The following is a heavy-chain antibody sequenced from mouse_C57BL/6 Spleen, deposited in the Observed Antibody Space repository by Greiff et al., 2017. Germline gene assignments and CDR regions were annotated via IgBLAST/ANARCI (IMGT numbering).Heavy chain of an antibody. CDR1: GYTFTSYG. D-gene: IGHD2-3*01. CDR2: IYPRSGNT. J-gene: IGHJ3*01. CDR3: ARLYDFFAY. Sequence: QVQLQQSGAELARPGASVKLSCKASGYTFTSYGISWVKQRTGQGLEWIGEIYPRSGNTYYNEKFKGKATLTADKSSSTAYMELRGLTSGDSAVYFCARLYDFFAYWGQGTLVTVSA. V-gene: IGHV1-81*01.